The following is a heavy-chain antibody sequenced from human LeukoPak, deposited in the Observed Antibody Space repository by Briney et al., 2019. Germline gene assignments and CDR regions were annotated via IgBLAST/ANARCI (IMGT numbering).Heavy chain of an antibody. Sequence: GSLRLSCAASGFTVSSSYMSWVRQAPGKGLEWVSIISSAGTTYYADSVKGRFTISRDNSRNTVYLQVNSLRDEDTAVYYCARDLEAANTYYFDYWGQGTMVTVSS. CDR2: ISSAGTT. D-gene: IGHD6-13*01. CDR1: GFTVSSSY. CDR3: ARDLEAANTYYFDY. V-gene: IGHV3-66*01. J-gene: IGHJ4*02.